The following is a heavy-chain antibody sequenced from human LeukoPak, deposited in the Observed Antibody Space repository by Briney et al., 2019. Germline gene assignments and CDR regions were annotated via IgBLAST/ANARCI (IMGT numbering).Heavy chain of an antibody. CDR2: IKEDGSEK. V-gene: IGHV3-7*04. J-gene: IGHJ4*02. Sequence: GGSLRLSCAASGFTFSSYWMSWVRQTPQKGLEWVANIKEDGSEKYYVDSVKARFTISRENTKNSLYLQMNSLRADDTAVYYCARDHLGYSFDYWGQGTLVTVSS. CDR3: ARDHLGYSFDY. CDR1: GFTFSSYW.